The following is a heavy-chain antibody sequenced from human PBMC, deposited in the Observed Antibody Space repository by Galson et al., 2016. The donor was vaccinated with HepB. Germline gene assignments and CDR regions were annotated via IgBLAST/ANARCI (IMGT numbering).Heavy chain of an antibody. Sequence: SLRLSCAASRFTFNAHWMNWVRQAPGKGLEWVANIRGDGIVSYYAESVRGRFTISRDNAKNSLYLQMNGLRVDETAVYYCSRGMTGSYFDWGQGTLVTVSS. J-gene: IGHJ4*02. D-gene: IGHD3-10*01. CDR2: IRGDGIVS. CDR3: SRGMTGSYFD. V-gene: IGHV3-7*01. CDR1: RFTFNAHW.